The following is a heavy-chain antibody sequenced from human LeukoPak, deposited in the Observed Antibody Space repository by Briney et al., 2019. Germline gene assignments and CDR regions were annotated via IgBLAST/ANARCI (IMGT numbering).Heavy chain of an antibody. CDR2: INHSGST. J-gene: IGHJ4*02. CDR1: GGSFSGYY. Sequence: SETLSLTCAVYGGSFSGYYWSWIRQPPGKGLEWLGEINHSGSTNYNPSLKGRVTISVDTSKNQFSLKLSSVTAADTAVYYCARGAVSGSSWRKLDYWGQGTLVTVSS. CDR3: ARGAVSGSSWRKLDY. V-gene: IGHV4-34*01. D-gene: IGHD6-13*01.